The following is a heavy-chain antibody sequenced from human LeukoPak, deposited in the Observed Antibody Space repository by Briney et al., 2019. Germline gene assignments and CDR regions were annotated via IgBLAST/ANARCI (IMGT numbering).Heavy chain of an antibody. CDR1: GASISLSNYH. J-gene: IGHJ5*02. Sequence: SETPSLTCAVSGASISLSNYHWGWIRQPPGKGLEWIANIYDSGRTFYNPSLKSRATISVDTSKNQFSLKLSSVTAADTAVYYCARDQLLWFGELLYSWFDPWGQGTLVTVSS. CDR3: ARDQLLWFGELLYSWFDP. CDR2: IYDSGRT. V-gene: IGHV4-39*07. D-gene: IGHD3-10*01.